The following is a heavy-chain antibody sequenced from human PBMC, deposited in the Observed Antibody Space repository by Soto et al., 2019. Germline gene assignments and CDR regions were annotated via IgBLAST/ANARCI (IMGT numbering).Heavy chain of an antibody. D-gene: IGHD3-22*01. J-gene: IGHJ3*02. CDR2: ISYSETT. Sequence: SETLSLTCTVSGASITGGEYYWSWIRQHPGRGLEWIGYISYSETTYYNQSLKSRVSISVDTSKNQFSLKLIFVTAADTSVFFCARASYYSDINLLDAFDIWGLGTMVTVSS. V-gene: IGHV4-31*03. CDR3: ARASYYSDINLLDAFDI. CDR1: GASITGGEYY.